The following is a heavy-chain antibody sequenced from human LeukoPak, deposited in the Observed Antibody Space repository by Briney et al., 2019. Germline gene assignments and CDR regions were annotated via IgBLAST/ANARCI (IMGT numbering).Heavy chain of an antibody. CDR2: INPSGGST. Sequence: GASVKVSCKASGYTFTSYYMHWVRQAPGQGLEWMGIINPSGGSTSYAQKFQGRVTMTRDTSISTAYMELSRLRSDDTAVYYCARVTLVRGTDYWGQGTLVTVSS. J-gene: IGHJ4*02. CDR3: ARVTLVRGTDY. CDR1: GYTFTSYY. D-gene: IGHD3-10*01. V-gene: IGHV1-46*01.